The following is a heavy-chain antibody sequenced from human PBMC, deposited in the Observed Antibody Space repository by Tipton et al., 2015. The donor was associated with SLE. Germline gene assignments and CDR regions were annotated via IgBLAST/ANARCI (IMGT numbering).Heavy chain of an antibody. J-gene: IGHJ4*02. D-gene: IGHD1-1*01. CDR3: ARSWNDAPPDLGY. V-gene: IGHV4-59*01. Sequence: TLSLTCTVSGGSIGSFYWSWIRQPPGKGLEWIGNIDYTANPHYSPSLKSRVTISIDTSTNHFSLKLRSVTAADTAVYYCARSWNDAPPDLGYWGQGTLVTVSS. CDR1: GGSIGSFY. CDR2: IDYTANP.